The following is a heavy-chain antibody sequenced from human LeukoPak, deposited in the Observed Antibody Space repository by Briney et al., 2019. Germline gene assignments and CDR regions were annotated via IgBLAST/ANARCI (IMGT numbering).Heavy chain of an antibody. J-gene: IGHJ4*02. CDR2: INPSGGST. D-gene: IGHD6-19*01. V-gene: IGHV1-46*01. CDR3: ARGQPVGGTRDPFYY. Sequence: ASVKVSCKASGYTFTNYYMYWVREAPGQGLEWMGIINPSGGSTSYAHKFQERLTMTRDTSTTTVSMGLSSLRSEDTDVYYCARGQPVGGTRDPFYYWGQGTLVTVSS. CDR1: GYTFTNYY.